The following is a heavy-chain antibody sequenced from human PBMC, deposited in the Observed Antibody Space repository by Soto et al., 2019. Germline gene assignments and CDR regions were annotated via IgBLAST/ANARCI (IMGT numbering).Heavy chain of an antibody. Sequence: PSETLSLTCAVYGGSFSGYYWSWIRQPPGKGLEWIGEINHSGSTNYNPSLKSRVTISVDTSKNQFPLKLSSVTAADTAVYYCARVRGSDYYGSGSPFRPYYYYGMDVWGQGTTVTVS. J-gene: IGHJ6*02. V-gene: IGHV4-34*01. CDR2: INHSGST. CDR1: GGSFSGYY. CDR3: ARVRGSDYYGSGSPFRPYYYYGMDV. D-gene: IGHD3-10*01.